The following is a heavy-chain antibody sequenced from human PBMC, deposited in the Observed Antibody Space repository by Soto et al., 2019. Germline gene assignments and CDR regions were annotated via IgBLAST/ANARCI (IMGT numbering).Heavy chain of an antibody. J-gene: IGHJ5*02. D-gene: IGHD2-21*01. CDR1: GAALNSGNYY. CDR3: ARLRIATNNYKWFDP. CDR2: IYVTGAV. V-gene: IGHV4-31*03. Sequence: SETLSLTCSVSGAALNSGNYYCRWIRQVPGKGLEWIGHIYVTGAVDYNPSLRDRITISQDTSERQFSLNLRLVTAADTAVYYCARLRIATNNYKWFDPWGQGTLVTVS.